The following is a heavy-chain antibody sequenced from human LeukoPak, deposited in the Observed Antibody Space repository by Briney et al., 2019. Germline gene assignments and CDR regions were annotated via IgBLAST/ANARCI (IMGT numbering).Heavy chain of an antibody. D-gene: IGHD6-19*01. V-gene: IGHV5-51*01. CDR1: GYSFTSYW. Sequence: GESLKISGKGSGYSFTSYWIGWVRQMPGKGLEWMGIIYPGDSNTRYSPSFQGQVTISADKSISAAYLQWSSLEASDTAMYYCARHGTYSSGWPFDYWGQGTLVTVSS. CDR2: IYPGDSNT. CDR3: ARHGTYSSGWPFDY. J-gene: IGHJ4*02.